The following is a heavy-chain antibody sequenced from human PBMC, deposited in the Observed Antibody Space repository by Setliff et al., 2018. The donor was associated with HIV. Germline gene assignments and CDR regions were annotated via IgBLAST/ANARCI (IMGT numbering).Heavy chain of an antibody. V-gene: IGHV4-38-2*01. CDR2: IYQTGST. Sequence: SETLSLTCAVYTESLTRYDWAWIRQSPEKGLEWIGSIYQTGSTNYNPSLKSRVTVSLDMSKNQFSLKLSSVTAADTAVYYCARQAWHSGRNGYFVDYWGQGTLVTVSS. CDR1: TESLTRYD. CDR3: ARQAWHSGRNGYFVDY. J-gene: IGHJ4*02. D-gene: IGHD2-15*01.